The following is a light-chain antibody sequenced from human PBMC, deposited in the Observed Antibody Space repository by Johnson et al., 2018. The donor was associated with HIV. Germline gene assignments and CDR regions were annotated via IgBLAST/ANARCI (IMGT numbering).Light chain of an antibody. CDR2: DNN. Sequence: QSVLTQPPSVSAAPGQKVTISCSGSSSNIGNNYVSWYQQLPGTAPKILIYDNNKRPSGITDRFSGSKSGTSATLGITGLQTGDEADYYCGTWDSSPSASFGTDQGHRP. J-gene: IGLJ1*01. CDR3: GTWDSSPSAS. CDR1: SSNIGNNY. V-gene: IGLV1-51*01.